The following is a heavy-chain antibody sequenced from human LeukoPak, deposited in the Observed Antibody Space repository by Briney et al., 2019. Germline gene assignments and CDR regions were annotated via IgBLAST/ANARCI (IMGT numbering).Heavy chain of an antibody. Sequence: ASVQVSCKTSGYTFTSYYIHWLRQAPGQRFEWMGWSDPKSGATKYEHFQGRVTMTRDTSISTAYMELSRLTSDDTAVYYCARDYYGSGSYSNYYYYCYMDVWGKGTTVTISS. V-gene: IGHV1-2*02. CDR3: ARDYYGSGSYSNYYYYCYMDV. CDR1: GYTFTSYY. CDR2: SDPKSGAT. J-gene: IGHJ6*03. D-gene: IGHD3-10*01.